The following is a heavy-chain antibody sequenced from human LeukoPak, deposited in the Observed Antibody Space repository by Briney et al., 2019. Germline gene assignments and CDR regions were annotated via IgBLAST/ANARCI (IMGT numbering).Heavy chain of an antibody. Sequence: PSETLSLTCAVSGGSISSGGYSWSWIRQPPGKGLEWIGYIYHSGSTYYNPSLKSRVTISVDTSKNQFSLKLSSVTAADTAVYYCAREIDRDGYNYPDYWGQGTLVTVSS. CDR2: IYHSGST. V-gene: IGHV4-30-2*05. D-gene: IGHD5-24*01. J-gene: IGHJ4*02. CDR1: GGSISSGGYS. CDR3: AREIDRDGYNYPDY.